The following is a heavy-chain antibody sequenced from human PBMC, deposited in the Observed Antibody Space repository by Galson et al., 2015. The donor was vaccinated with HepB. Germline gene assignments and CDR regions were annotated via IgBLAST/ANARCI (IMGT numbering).Heavy chain of an antibody. Sequence: SLRLSCAASGFTFSSYGMHWVRQAPGKGLEWVAVIWYDGSNKYYADSVKGRFTISRDNSKNTLYLQMNSLRAEDTAVYYCAKEARQRCSSTSCYLFDYWGQGTLVTVSS. V-gene: IGHV3-33*06. CDR3: AKEARQRCSSTSCYLFDY. CDR1: GFTFSSYG. J-gene: IGHJ4*02. CDR2: IWYDGSNK. D-gene: IGHD2-2*01.